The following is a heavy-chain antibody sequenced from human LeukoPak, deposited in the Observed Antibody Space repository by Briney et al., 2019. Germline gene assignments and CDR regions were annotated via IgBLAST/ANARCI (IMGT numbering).Heavy chain of an antibody. Sequence: GGSLRLSCAASEFTFSTYWMTWVRQAPGKGLEWVADIKQDGSEKYYVDSVKGRFTISRQNAKKSLFLQMNSLRAEDTAVYYCARPRGITMVRGVDDAFDIWGQGTMVTVSS. CDR1: EFTFSTYW. CDR3: ARPRGITMVRGVDDAFDI. CDR2: IKQDGSEK. D-gene: IGHD3-10*01. V-gene: IGHV3-7*03. J-gene: IGHJ3*02.